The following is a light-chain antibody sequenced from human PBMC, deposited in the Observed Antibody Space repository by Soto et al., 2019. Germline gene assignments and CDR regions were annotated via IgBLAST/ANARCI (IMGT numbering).Light chain of an antibody. Sequence: EIVMTQSPATLSVSPVERATLSCRASQSVSSNLAWYQQKPGQAPRLLIYGASTRATGIPARFSGSGSGTEFTLTISSLQSEDFAVYYCQQHTNWPLTFGGGTKVDI. V-gene: IGKV3-15*01. J-gene: IGKJ4*01. CDR1: QSVSSN. CDR3: QQHTNWPLT. CDR2: GAS.